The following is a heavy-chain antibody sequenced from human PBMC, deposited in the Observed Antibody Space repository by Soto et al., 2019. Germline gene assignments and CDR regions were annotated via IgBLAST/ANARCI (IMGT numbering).Heavy chain of an antibody. CDR3: ARGSGYYYSPYYYYGMDV. D-gene: IGHD3-22*01. V-gene: IGHV3-11*01. Sequence: GGSLRLSCSASGFTFSDYYMSWIRQAPGKGLGWVSYISSSGSTIYYADSVKGRFTISRDNAKNSLYLQMNSLRAEDTAVYYCARGSGYYYSPYYYYGMDVWGQGTTVTVSS. CDR1: GFTFSDYY. J-gene: IGHJ6*02. CDR2: ISSSGSTI.